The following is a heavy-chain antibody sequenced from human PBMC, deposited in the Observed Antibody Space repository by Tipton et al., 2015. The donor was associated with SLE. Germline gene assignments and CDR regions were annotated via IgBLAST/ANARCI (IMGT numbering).Heavy chain of an antibody. CDR1: GGSFSGYY. CDR2: INHSGST. CDR3: ARGELCWSFDL. J-gene: IGHJ2*01. Sequence: TLSLTCAVYGGSFSGYYWSWIRQPPGKGLEWIGEINHSGSTNYNPSLKSRVTISVDTSKNQFSLKLSSVTAADTAVYYCARGELCWSFDLWGRGTLVTVSS. D-gene: IGHD1-26*01. V-gene: IGHV4-34*01.